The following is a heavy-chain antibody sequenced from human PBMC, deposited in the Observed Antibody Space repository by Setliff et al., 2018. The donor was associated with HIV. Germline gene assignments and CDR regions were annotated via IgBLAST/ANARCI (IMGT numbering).Heavy chain of an antibody. V-gene: IGHV4-34*01. Sequence: NPSETLSLTCAVYGGSFSGYFWSWIRQSPGKGLEWIGEINHRGSANHNPSFKSRVIISVDTSKNQFSLQLSSVTAADTAVYYCARQGGFSSSYYPRNYVDVWGKGTTVTVSS. J-gene: IGHJ6*03. CDR2: INHRGSA. CDR3: ARQGGFSSSYYPRNYVDV. D-gene: IGHD6-13*01. CDR1: GGSFSGYF.